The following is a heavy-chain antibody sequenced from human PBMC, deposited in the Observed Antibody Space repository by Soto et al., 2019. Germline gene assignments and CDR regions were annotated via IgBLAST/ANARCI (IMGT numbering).Heavy chain of an antibody. CDR1: GFTFSSYE. CDR3: AIDLAARPFYYYGMDV. J-gene: IGHJ6*02. CDR2: ISSSGSTI. Sequence: GGSLTLSCAASGFTFSSYEMNWVRQAPGKVLEWVSYISSSGSTIYYADSVKGRFTISRDNAKNSLYLQMNSLRAEDTAVYYCAIDLAARPFYYYGMDVWGQGTTVTVSS. D-gene: IGHD6-6*01. V-gene: IGHV3-48*03.